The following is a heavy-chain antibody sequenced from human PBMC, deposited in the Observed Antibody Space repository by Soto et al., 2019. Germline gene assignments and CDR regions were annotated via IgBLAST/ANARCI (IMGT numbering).Heavy chain of an antibody. V-gene: IGHV5-51*01. CDR3: ARPSYSSSRYYGMDV. CDR1: GYSFTRYW. Sequence: GESLKISCKGSGYSFTRYWIGWVLQMPWKGLEWMGIIYPGDSDTRYSPSFEGQVTISADKSITTAYLQWSSLKASDTAMYYCARPSYSSSRYYGMDVWGQGTTVTVSS. CDR2: IYPGDSDT. D-gene: IGHD6-6*01. J-gene: IGHJ6*02.